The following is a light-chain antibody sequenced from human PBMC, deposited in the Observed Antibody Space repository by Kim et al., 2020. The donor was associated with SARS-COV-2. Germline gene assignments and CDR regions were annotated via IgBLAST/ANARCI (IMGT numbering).Light chain of an antibody. V-gene: IGKV3-15*01. J-gene: IGKJ1*01. CDR3: QQYDDWPPWT. CDR1: QDVSHF. CDR2: GAS. Sequence: SPGRTALLSCRASQDVSHFLAWSQQKPGQTPRRLIDGASTRATGIPARFSGSGSGTEFTLTISSLQSEDSAVYYCQQYDDWPPWTFGQGTKVDIK.